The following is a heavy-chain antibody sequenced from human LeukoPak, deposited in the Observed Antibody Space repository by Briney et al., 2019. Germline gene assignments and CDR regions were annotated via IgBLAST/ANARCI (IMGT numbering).Heavy chain of an antibody. CDR1: GFTFSDYY. CDR3: PTTQGTTPFDY. Sequence: KPGRSLRLSCAASGFTFSDYYMRYIHQAPGKRLNSVSYISCTRTTIYSADSVKGQFPISRAHAKYSPYLQLNSVRAEDRAVYYCPTTQGTTPFDYWGQGTLVTVSS. D-gene: IGHD4-17*01. CDR2: ISCTRTTI. V-gene: IGHV3-11*01. J-gene: IGHJ4*02.